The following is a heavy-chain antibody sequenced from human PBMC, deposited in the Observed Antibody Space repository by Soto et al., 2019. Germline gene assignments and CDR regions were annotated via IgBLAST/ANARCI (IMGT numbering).Heavy chain of an antibody. J-gene: IGHJ4*02. CDR1: GGTFSSYA. V-gene: IGHV1-69*13. CDR2: IIPIFGTA. CDR3: AYQDDSSGYYLYYFDY. D-gene: IGHD3-22*01. Sequence: GASVKVSCKASGGTFSSYAISWVRQAPGQGLEWMGGIIPIFGTANFAQKFQGRVTITADESTSTAYMELSSLRSEDTAVYYCAYQDDSSGYYLYYFDYWGQGTLVTVSS.